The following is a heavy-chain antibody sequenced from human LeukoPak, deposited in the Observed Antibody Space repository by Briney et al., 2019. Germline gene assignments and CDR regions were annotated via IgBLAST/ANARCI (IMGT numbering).Heavy chain of an antibody. D-gene: IGHD6-13*01. Sequence: SVKVSCKASGGTFSSYAISWVRQAPGQGLEWMGGIIPIFGTANYAQRFQGRVTITADESTSTAYMELSSLRSEDTAVYYCARASPSPGIAAAGTHYYGMDVWGQGTTVTVSS. CDR3: ARASPSPGIAAAGTHYYGMDV. J-gene: IGHJ6*02. CDR2: IIPIFGTA. CDR1: GGTFSSYA. V-gene: IGHV1-69*13.